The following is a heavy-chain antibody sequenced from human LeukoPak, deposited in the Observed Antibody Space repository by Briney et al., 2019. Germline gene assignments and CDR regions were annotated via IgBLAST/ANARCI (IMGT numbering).Heavy chain of an antibody. D-gene: IGHD6-6*01. J-gene: IGHJ4*02. CDR3: SNGIYDSSY. Sequence: PVGSLRLSCATSGFTFTRYWMAWIRPSPGKGLEWVANVKQDGSQAYYLESVEGRFTISRDNAKTSLYLHMNNLRAEDTAVYYCSNGIYDSSYWGQGTLVTVSS. CDR2: VKQDGSQA. CDR1: GFTFTRYW. V-gene: IGHV3-7*01.